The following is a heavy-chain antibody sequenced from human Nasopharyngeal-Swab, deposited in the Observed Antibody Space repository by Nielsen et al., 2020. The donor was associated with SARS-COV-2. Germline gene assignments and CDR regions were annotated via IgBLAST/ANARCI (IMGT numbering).Heavy chain of an antibody. Sequence: SETLSPTCAVSGSSTSSGYYWGWLRQPPGKGLEWIGSIYHSGSTYYNPSLKSRVTISVDTSKNQFSLTLSSVTAADTAVYYCARHGFRQLERFLMAFDIWGQGTMVTVSS. V-gene: IGHV4-38-2*01. J-gene: IGHJ3*02. CDR1: GSSTSSGYY. CDR2: IYHSGST. CDR3: ARHGFRQLERFLMAFDI. D-gene: IGHD1-1*01.